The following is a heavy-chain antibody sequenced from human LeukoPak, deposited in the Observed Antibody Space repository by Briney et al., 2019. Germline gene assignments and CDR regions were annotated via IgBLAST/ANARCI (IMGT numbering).Heavy chain of an antibody. CDR3: ARDNSVRDEAWWFNP. V-gene: IGHV1-8*01. CDR2: MNPNSGNT. J-gene: IGHJ5*02. D-gene: IGHD5-24*01. CDR1: GYTFTSYD. Sequence: ASVKVSCKASGYTFTSYDINWVRQATGQGLEWMGWMNPNSGNTGYAQKFQGRVTLTRDMSTSTDYLELSSLRSEVTAVYYCARDNSVRDEAWWFNPWGQGTLVTVSS.